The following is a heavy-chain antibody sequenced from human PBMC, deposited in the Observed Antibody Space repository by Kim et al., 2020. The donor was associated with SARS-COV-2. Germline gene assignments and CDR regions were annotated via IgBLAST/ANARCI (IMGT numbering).Heavy chain of an antibody. CDR1: GFSLSTSGVG. Sequence: SGPTLVNPTQTLTLTCTFSGFSLSTSGVGVGWIRQPPGKALEWLALIYWDDDKRYSPSLKSRLTITKDTSKNQVVLTMTNMDPVDTATYYCAHSQSNEYQLLSSTYYYYGMDVWGQGTTVTVSS. D-gene: IGHD2-2*01. CDR3: AHSQSNEYQLLSSTYYYYGMDV. CDR2: IYWDDDK. J-gene: IGHJ6*02. V-gene: IGHV2-5*02.